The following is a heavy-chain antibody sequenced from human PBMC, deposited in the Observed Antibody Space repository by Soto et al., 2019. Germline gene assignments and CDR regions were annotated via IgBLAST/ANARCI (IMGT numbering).Heavy chain of an antibody. J-gene: IGHJ4*02. D-gene: IGHD3-10*01. CDR3: ARRRVGGSDAFDV. CDR1: GYYFPTQW. V-gene: IGHV5-51*01. CDR2: VYPADSDT. Sequence: HGESLKISCQGLGYYFPTQWIGWVRQMPGKGLEWMGVVYPADSDTTYSPSFQGQVTISVDKSISTAYLQWSSLKPSDTAIYYCARRRVGGSDAFDVWGQGTPVTVSS.